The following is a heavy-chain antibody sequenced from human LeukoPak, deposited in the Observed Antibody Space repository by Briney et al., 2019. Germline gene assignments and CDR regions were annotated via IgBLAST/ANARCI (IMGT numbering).Heavy chain of an antibody. V-gene: IGHV4-4*09. J-gene: IGHJ3*02. D-gene: IGHD3-10*01. CDR1: GGSISNYY. CDR3: ARHLRGTSTAFDI. CDR2: IYTSGNT. Sequence: SETLSLTCTVSGGSISNYYWTWIRRPPGKGLEWIGYIYTSGNTNYNPSLKNRVTISVDTSKNQFSLKLSSVTAADTAVYYCARHLRGTSTAFDIWGQGTMVTVSS.